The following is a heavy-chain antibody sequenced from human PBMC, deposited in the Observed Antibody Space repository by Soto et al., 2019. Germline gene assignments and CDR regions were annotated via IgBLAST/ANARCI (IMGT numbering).Heavy chain of an antibody. CDR3: ASGGHIVPVSPTDFDH. V-gene: IGHV3-74*01. D-gene: IGHD2-21*01. CDR2: ISPDGSNR. CDR1: GFTFSTYW. Sequence: GGSLRISSAASGFTFSTYWMNWVRQTPGKGLMWVSRISPDGSNRGYADSVEGRFTVSRDNAKNTLYLQMHSLRAEDTAMYYCASGGHIVPVSPTDFDHWGEGTLVTVSS. J-gene: IGHJ4*02.